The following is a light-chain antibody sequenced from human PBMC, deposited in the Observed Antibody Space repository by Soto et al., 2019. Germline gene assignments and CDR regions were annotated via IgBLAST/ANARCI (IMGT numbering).Light chain of an antibody. V-gene: IGKV1-39*01. J-gene: IGKJ1*01. CDR1: QGISSY. CDR3: QQSYSTTWT. Sequence: EIQRTQSPSTLSGSVGDRVTITRLASQGISSYLAWYQQKPGKSPKLLIYAAYTLQSGVTSRFSGSGSETDFTLTISSLQPEDFATYSCQQSYSTTWTVGQGTKVEI. CDR2: AAY.